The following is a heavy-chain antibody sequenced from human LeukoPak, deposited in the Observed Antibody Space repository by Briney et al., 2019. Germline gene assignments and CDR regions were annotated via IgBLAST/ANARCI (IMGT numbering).Heavy chain of an antibody. Sequence: ASVKVSCKASGYTFTSYAMNWVRQASGQGIEWMGWISAYTGKTNSAQKLQGRVTMTTDTSTSTGYMELRSLRSDDTAVYYCARGDGYCSGGSCMIFDYWGQGTLVTVSS. CDR3: ARGDGYCSGGSCMIFDY. CDR2: ISAYTGKT. D-gene: IGHD2-15*01. J-gene: IGHJ4*02. V-gene: IGHV1-18*01. CDR1: GYTFTSYA.